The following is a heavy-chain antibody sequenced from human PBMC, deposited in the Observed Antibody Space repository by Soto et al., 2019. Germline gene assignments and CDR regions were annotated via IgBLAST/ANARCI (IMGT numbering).Heavy chain of an antibody. V-gene: IGHV3-23*01. CDR1: GFTFSSYA. CDR3: AKAESSSWPDPNYYGMDV. D-gene: IGHD6-13*01. J-gene: IGHJ6*02. Sequence: GGSLRLSCAASGFTFSSYAMSWVRQAPGKGLEWVSAISGSGGSTYYADSVKGRFTISRDNSKNTLYLQMNSLRAEDTAVYYCAKAESSSWPDPNYYGMDVWGQGTTVTVSS. CDR2: ISGSGGST.